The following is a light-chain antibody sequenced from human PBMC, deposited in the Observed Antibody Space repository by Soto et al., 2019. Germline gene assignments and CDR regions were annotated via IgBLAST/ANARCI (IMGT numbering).Light chain of an antibody. V-gene: IGKV1-5*01. CDR2: DAS. J-gene: IGKJ1*01. CDR1: QRIGSW. Sequence: DIQMTQSPSTLSASVGARVSITCRASQRIGSWLAWYRQKPGKVPKLLIYDASTLTSGVPSRFSGSGSGTEFTLSITSLQPDDFATYYCLHYYTYPLTFGQGT. CDR3: LHYYTYPLT.